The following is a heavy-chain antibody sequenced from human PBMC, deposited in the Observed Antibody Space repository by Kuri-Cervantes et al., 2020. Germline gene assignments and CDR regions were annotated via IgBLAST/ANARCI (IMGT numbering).Heavy chain of an antibody. CDR3: AREDYDFWSGYRYYGMDV. CDR2: ISYDGSNK. Sequence: GGSLRLSCAASGFTFSSYGMHWVRQAPGKGLEWVAVISYDGSNKYYVDSVKGRFTISRDNSKNTLYLQMNSLRAEDTAVYYCAREDYDFWSGYRYYGMDVWGQGTTVTVSS. V-gene: IGHV3-30*03. J-gene: IGHJ6*02. D-gene: IGHD3-3*01. CDR1: GFTFSSYG.